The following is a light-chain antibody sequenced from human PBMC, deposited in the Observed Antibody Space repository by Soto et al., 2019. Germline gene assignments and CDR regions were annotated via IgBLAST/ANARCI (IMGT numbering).Light chain of an antibody. CDR2: NAS. CDR3: QQTRT. V-gene: IGKV1-5*01. CDR1: QSISSW. J-gene: IGKJ1*01. Sequence: DIQMTQSPSTLSASVGDRVTITCRASQSISSWLAWYQQKPGKAPKLLIYNASSMKSGVTSRFSGSGSGTEFTLTCSILQADDFYTYSCQQTRTFGQVTKVEIK.